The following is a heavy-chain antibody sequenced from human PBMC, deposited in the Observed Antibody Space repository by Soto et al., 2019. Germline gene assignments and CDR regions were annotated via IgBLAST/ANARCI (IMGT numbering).Heavy chain of an antibody. CDR1: GGSISSGGYY. J-gene: IGHJ5*02. CDR2: IYYSGST. V-gene: IGHV4-31*03. D-gene: IGHD6-13*01. CDR3: ARGGQQLPNHNWSDP. Sequence: QVQLQESGPGLVKPSQTLSLTCTVSGGSISSGGYYWSWIRQHPGKGLEWIGYIYYSGSTYYNPSLKSRVNISVDTSRNQFSLKLSSVTAADTAVYYLARGGQQLPNHNWSDPWGQGTLVTVSS.